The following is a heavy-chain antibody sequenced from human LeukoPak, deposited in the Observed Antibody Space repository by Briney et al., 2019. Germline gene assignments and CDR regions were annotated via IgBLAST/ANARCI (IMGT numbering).Heavy chain of an antibody. CDR2: INHSGST. Sequence: SETLSLTCAVHGGSFSGYYWSWIRQPPGKGLEWIGEINHSGSTNYNPSLKSRVTISVDTSKNQFSLKLSSVTAADTAVYYCARGRVNDFWSGYPNFDYWGQGTLVTVSS. D-gene: IGHD3-3*01. V-gene: IGHV4-34*01. CDR1: GGSFSGYY. CDR3: ARGRVNDFWSGYPNFDY. J-gene: IGHJ4*02.